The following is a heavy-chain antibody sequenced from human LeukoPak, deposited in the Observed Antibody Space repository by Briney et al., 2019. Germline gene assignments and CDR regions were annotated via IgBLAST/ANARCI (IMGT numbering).Heavy chain of an antibody. J-gene: IGHJ6*04. CDR2: INHSGST. CDR1: GGSFSGYY. V-gene: IGHV4-34*01. CDR3: ARCSTGSYYYYGMDV. Sequence: SETLSLTCAVYGGSFSGYYWSWIRQPPGKGLEWIGEINHSGSTNYNPSLKSRVTISVDTSKNQFSLKLSSVTAADTAVYYCARCSTGSYYYYGMDVWGKGTTVTVSS. D-gene: IGHD2-2*01.